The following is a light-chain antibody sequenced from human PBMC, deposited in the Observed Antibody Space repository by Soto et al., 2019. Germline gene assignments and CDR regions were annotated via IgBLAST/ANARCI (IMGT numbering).Light chain of an antibody. V-gene: IGKV3-20*01. J-gene: IGKJ2*01. CDR3: RQYGSSPMYT. Sequence: EIVLTQSPGTLSLSPGERATLSCRASQSVSSSYLAWYQQKPGQAPRLLIYGASSRATGIPDRFSGSGSGTDFTLTISRREHEDVAVYYCRQYGSSPMYTFGQGTKLEIK. CDR2: GAS. CDR1: QSVSSSY.